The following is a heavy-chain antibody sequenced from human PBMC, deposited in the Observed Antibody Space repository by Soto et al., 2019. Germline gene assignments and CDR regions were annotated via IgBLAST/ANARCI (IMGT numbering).Heavy chain of an antibody. V-gene: IGHV1-69*04. CDR2: IIPILDIA. CDR1: GGTFNTYP. CDR3: ERGQRGVVAPPAALPSPLDY. Sequence: ASVKVSCKTSGGTFNTYPISWVRQAPGQGLEWMGTIIPILDIANYAQKFQGRVTITADKSTSTAYMELSSLESEDTAVYYCERGQRGVVAPPAALPSPLDYWG. J-gene: IGHJ4*01. D-gene: IGHD2-2*01.